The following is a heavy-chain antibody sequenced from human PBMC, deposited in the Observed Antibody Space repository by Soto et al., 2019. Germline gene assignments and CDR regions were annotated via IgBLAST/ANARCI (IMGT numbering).Heavy chain of an antibody. Sequence: EVHLLESGGDLVQSGGFFRLSCAASGFTFSNYAMSWVRQAPGKGLDWVSGISGSAASTFYADSVKGLFTISRDNSKNTLYLQMNSLRAEDTAIYYCAKWTGRYCSGGRCYLDDPFDYWGQGTLVTVSS. CDR2: ISGSAAST. CDR1: GFTFSNYA. D-gene: IGHD2-15*01. CDR3: AKWTGRYCSGGRCYLDDPFDY. V-gene: IGHV3-23*01. J-gene: IGHJ4*02.